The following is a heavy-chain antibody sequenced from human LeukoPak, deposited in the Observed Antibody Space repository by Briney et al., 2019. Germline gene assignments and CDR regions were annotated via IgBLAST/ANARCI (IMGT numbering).Heavy chain of an antibody. CDR3: ARGHSTSWYSFDY. V-gene: IGHV4-39*07. D-gene: IGHD6-13*01. CDR2: IYYSGST. Sequence: PSETLSLTCTVSGGSISSSSYYWGWIRQPPGKGLEWIGSIYYSGSTYYNPSLKSRVTISVDTSKNQFSLKLSSVTAADTAVYYCARGHSTSWYSFDYWGQGTLVTVSS. CDR1: GGSISSSSYY. J-gene: IGHJ4*02.